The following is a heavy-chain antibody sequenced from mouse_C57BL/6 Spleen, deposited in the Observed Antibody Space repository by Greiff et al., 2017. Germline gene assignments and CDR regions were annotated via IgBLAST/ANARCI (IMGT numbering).Heavy chain of an antibody. V-gene: IGHV1-53*01. Sequence: VKLQQPGTELVKPGASVKLSCKASGYTFTSYWMHWVKQRPGQGLEWIGNINPSNGGTNYNEKFKSKATLTVDKSSSTAYMQLSSLTSEDSAVYYWARDRGGMVRGDFDYWGQGTTLTVSS. CDR2: INPSNGGT. J-gene: IGHJ2*01. CDR1: GYTFTSYW. CDR3: ARDRGGMVRGDFDY. D-gene: IGHD2-1*01.